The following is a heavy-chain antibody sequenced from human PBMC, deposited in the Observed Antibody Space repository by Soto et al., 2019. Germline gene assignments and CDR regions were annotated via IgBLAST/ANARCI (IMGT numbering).Heavy chain of an antibody. V-gene: IGHV3-74*01. CDR3: TIEPGYYYHSCRSDY. CDR2: INNEERTK. J-gene: IGHJ4*02. CDR1: GFSFSNTR. Sequence: EVQLVESGGGLVQPGGSLRLSCAASGFSFSNTRIHWFRQAPGKGLVWVSRINNEERTKGYADSVKGRFTIPRDNARTTVYLQMNRLRAEVTAMYYCTIEPGYYYHSCRSDYLCQGPLVTLSS. D-gene: IGHD3-22*01.